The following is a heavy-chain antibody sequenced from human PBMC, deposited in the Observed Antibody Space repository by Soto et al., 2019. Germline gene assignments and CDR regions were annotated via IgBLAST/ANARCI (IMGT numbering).Heavy chain of an antibody. CDR2: ISAYNGNT. J-gene: IGHJ5*02. CDR3: ARGWYYDILTGYPPHWFDP. D-gene: IGHD3-9*01. V-gene: IGHV1-18*01. CDR1: GYTFTSYG. Sequence: ASVKVSCKASGYTFTSYGISWVRQAPGQGLEWMGWISAYNGNTNYAQKLQGRVTMTTDTSTSTAYMELRSLRSDDTAVYYCARGWYYDILTGYPPHWFDPWGQGTLVTVSS.